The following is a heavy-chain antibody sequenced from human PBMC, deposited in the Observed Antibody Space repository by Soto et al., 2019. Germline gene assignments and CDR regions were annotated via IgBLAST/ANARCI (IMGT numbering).Heavy chain of an antibody. Sequence: SETLSLTCTVSGGSISSSSYYWGWIRQPPGKGLEWIGSIYYSGSTYYNPSLKSRVTISVDTSKNQFSLKLSSVTAADTAVYYCASPHIGYWGQGTLVTVSS. J-gene: IGHJ4*02. CDR2: IYYSGST. CDR3: ASPHIGY. CDR1: GGSISSSSYY. V-gene: IGHV4-39*01.